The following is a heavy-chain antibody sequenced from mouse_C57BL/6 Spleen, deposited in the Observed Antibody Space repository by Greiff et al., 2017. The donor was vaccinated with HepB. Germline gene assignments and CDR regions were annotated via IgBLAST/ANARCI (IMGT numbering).Heavy chain of an antibody. Sequence: EVQLQESGPELVKPGASVKMSCKASGYTFTDYNMHWVKQSHGKSLEWIGYINPNNGGTSYNQKFKGKATLTVNKSSSTAYMELRSLTSEDSAVYYCARGAIYYYEWFAYWGQGTLVTVSA. D-gene: IGHD1-1*01. J-gene: IGHJ3*01. CDR1: GYTFTDYN. CDR3: ARGAIYYYEWFAY. CDR2: INPNNGGT. V-gene: IGHV1-22*01.